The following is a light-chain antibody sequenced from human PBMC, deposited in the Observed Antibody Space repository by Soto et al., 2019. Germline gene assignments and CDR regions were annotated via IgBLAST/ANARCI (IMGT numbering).Light chain of an antibody. J-gene: IGKJ2*01. CDR2: DAS. V-gene: IGKV1-39*01. CDR3: QQSYNSPYT. CDR1: QAINKN. Sequence: DIQMTQSPASLSASVGDRVTITCRASQAINKNLNWYRHKLGKAPELLIYDASDSQAGVPSRFSGSGSGADFTLIISRLQPEDFATYYCQQSYNSPYTFGQGTKLEIK.